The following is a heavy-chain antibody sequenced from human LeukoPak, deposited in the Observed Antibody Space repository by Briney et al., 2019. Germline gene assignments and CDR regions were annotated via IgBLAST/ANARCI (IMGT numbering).Heavy chain of an antibody. D-gene: IGHD3-3*01. Sequence: GSLRLSCAASGFTFSSYWMSWVRQAPGKGLEWVANIKQDGSEKYYVDSVKGRFTISRDNAKNSLYLQMNSLRAEDTAVYYCARDQAYDFWSGCTPSYYYYGMDVWGQGTTVTVSS. CDR3: ARDQAYDFWSGCTPSYYYYGMDV. J-gene: IGHJ6*02. CDR2: IKQDGSEK. V-gene: IGHV3-7*01. CDR1: GFTFSSYW.